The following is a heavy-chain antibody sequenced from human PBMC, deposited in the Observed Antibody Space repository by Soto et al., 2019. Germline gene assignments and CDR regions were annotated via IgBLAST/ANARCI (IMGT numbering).Heavy chain of an antibody. CDR1: VCTFNNYA. CDR2: ISFDGSNK. V-gene: IGHV3-30-3*01. Sequence: VGSLRLSCEFSVCTFNNYAFHCVRQAPGTWLEWLAVISFDGSNKFYADSVKGRFTISRDNSKNTVFLQMTSLRPDDRAVYYCARERVLMLEVVHPYLEFWGPGTPVIVS. J-gene: IGHJ4*02. D-gene: IGHD3-16*01. CDR3: ARERVLMLEVVHPYLEF.